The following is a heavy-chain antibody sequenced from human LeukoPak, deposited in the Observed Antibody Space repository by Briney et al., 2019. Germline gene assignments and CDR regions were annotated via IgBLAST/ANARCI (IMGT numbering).Heavy chain of an antibody. CDR3: ARSRSGYGEYYFDY. Sequence: PSETLSLTCAVYGWSFSSYYWSWIRQPPGKGLEWIGEINHSGSTNYNPSLKSRVTISVDTSKNQFSLKLSSVTAADTAVYYCARSRSGYGEYYFDYRGQGTLVTVSS. CDR1: GWSFSSYY. D-gene: IGHD5-12*01. V-gene: IGHV4-34*01. J-gene: IGHJ4*02. CDR2: INHSGST.